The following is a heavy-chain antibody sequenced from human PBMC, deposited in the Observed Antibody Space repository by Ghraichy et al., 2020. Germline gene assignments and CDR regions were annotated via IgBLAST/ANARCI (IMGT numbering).Heavy chain of an antibody. CDR3: AKEWSNPLFDY. CDR2: IGSSGTNT. V-gene: IGHV3-23*01. J-gene: IGHJ4*02. Sequence: GGSLRLSCAASGFTFSTNAMSWVRQAPGKGLEWVSAIGSSGTNTYYADSVKGRFTISRDNSKNMVFLQMNSLRAEDTAVYYCAKEWSNPLFDYWGLGTLVTVSS. CDR1: GFTFSTNA. D-gene: IGHD2-15*01.